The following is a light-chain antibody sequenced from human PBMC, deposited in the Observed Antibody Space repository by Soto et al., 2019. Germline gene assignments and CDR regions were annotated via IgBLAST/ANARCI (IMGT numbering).Light chain of an antibody. J-gene: IGKJ5*01. Sequence: DIVMTQSPATLSVSPGERATLSCRASQSVSSNLAWYQQKPGQAPRLVIYDASTRATGIPARFSGSGSGTEFTLTISSLQSEDFAVYYCQQRSNWPQLTFGGGTRLEI. CDR3: QQRSNWPQLT. CDR1: QSVSSN. V-gene: IGKV3-15*01. CDR2: DAS.